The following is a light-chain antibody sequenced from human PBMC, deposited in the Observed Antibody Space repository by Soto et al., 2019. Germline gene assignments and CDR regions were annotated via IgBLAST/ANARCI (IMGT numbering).Light chain of an antibody. CDR3: QQVYDFPHT. V-gene: IGKV1-39*01. J-gene: IGKJ2*01. Sequence: DIQMTQSPSSLSASVGDRVTITCRTSQTINKYLNWYRQKPGKVPEVLIYGASSLQRGVSSRFTGSASRTYFTLTISSLQPEDFATYYCQQVYDFPHTFGQGTKVEV. CDR1: QTINKY. CDR2: GAS.